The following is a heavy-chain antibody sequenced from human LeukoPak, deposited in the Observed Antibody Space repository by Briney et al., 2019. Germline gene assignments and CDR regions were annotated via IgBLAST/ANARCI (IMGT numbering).Heavy chain of an antibody. D-gene: IGHD3-10*01. Sequence: ASVKVSCKASGYTFTGYYMHWVRQAPGQGLVWMGWINPNSGGTNYAQKFQGRVTMTRDTSISTAYMELSRLRSDDTAVYYCARQRGQVADSGITHWGQGTLVTVSS. J-gene: IGHJ4*02. CDR1: GYTFTGYY. CDR3: ARQRGQVADSGITH. CDR2: INPNSGGT. V-gene: IGHV1-2*02.